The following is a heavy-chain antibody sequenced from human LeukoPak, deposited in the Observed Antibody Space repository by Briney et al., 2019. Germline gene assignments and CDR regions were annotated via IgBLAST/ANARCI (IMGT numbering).Heavy chain of an antibody. CDR3: ARDRCQYSSSWCKGGFDY. D-gene: IGHD6-13*01. CDR2: ISSSSSYI. CDR1: GFTFSSYS. Sequence: PGGSLRLSCAASGFTFSSYSMNWVRQAPGKGLEWVSSISSSSSYIYYADSVKGRFTISRDNAKNSLYLQMNSLRAEDTAVYYCARDRCQYSSSWCKGGFDYWGQGTLVTVSS. V-gene: IGHV3-21*01. J-gene: IGHJ4*02.